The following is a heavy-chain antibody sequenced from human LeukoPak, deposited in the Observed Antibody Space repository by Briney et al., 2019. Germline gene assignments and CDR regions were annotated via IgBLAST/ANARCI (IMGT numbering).Heavy chain of an antibody. J-gene: IGHJ5*02. CDR3: ARACSSTSCYGWFDP. V-gene: IGHV4-38-2*01. CDR1: GYSISSGYY. CDR2: IYHSGST. Sequence: PSETLSLTCAVSGYSISSGYYWGWIRQPPGKGLEWIGSIYHSGSTYYNPSLKSRGTIAVDTSKHQFSLKLSSVTAADTAVYYRARACSSTSCYGWFDPWGQGTLVTVSS. D-gene: IGHD2-2*01.